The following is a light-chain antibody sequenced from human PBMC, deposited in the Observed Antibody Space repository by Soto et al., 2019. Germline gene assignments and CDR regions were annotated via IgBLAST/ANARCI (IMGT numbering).Light chain of an antibody. CDR2: DAS. J-gene: IGKJ5*01. CDR3: QQRSNWIT. Sequence: EIVLTQSPATLSLSPGERATLSCRASQSVATFLAWYQQRPGQPPRLLIYDASHRATGIPARFSGSGSGTDFTLTISSLEPEDFGLYYCQQRSNWITFVHGTRLEIK. CDR1: QSVATF. V-gene: IGKV3-11*01.